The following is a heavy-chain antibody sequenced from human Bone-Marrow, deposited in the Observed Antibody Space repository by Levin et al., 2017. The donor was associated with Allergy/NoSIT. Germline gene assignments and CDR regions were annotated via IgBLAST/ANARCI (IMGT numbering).Heavy chain of an antibody. V-gene: IGHV3-30*18. CDR1: GFTFSSSG. D-gene: IGHD3-22*01. Sequence: GGSLRLSCAASGFTFSSSGMHWVRQAPGKGLEWVAVMSYDGSNKYYADSVKGRFTISRDNSKNTLYLQMNSLRAEDTAVYHCAKTVGSGYYYDAFDIWGQGTMVTVSS. J-gene: IGHJ3*02. CDR2: MSYDGSNK. CDR3: AKTVGSGYYYDAFDI.